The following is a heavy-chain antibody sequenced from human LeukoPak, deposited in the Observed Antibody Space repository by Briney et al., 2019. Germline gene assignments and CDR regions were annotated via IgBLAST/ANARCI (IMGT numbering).Heavy chain of an antibody. D-gene: IGHD3-10*01. CDR1: GGSISSYY. Sequence: SETLSLTCTVSGGSISSYYWSWIRQPPGKGLEWIGYIYYSGSTNYNPSLKSRVTISVDTSKNQFSLKLSSVTAADTAVYYCARVYLRFGDPSWFDPWGQGTLVTVSS. V-gene: IGHV4-59*08. CDR3: ARVYLRFGDPSWFDP. J-gene: IGHJ5*02. CDR2: IYYSGST.